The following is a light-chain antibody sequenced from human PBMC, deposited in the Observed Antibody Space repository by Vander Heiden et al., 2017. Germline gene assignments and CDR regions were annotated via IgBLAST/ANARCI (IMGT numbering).Light chain of an antibody. CDR3: QQSDT. CDR1: QSISDY. CDR2: AAS. J-gene: IGKJ3*01. V-gene: IGKV1-39*01. Sequence: DIQLTQSPSSLSASVGDRVTITCRASQSISDYLNWYQQKPGKAPNLLIYAASSLESGVPSRFTGSRSGTDFILTISSLQPEDFATYYGQQSDTFGPGTKVNIK.